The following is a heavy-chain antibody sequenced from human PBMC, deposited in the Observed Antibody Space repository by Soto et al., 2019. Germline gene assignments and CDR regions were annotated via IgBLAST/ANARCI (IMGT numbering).Heavy chain of an antibody. CDR3: AKAPIGEDWASYG. D-gene: IGHD2-21*01. CDR2: ISGSGGST. V-gene: IGHV3-23*01. J-gene: IGHJ6*02. Sequence: EVQLLESGGGLVQPGGSLRLSCAASGFTFSSYAMSWVRQAPGKGLEWVSAISGSGGSTYYADSVKGRFTISRDNSKNPLYLQRNSLRAEDTAVYYCAKAPIGEDWASYGWGQGTTVTVSS. CDR1: GFTFSSYA.